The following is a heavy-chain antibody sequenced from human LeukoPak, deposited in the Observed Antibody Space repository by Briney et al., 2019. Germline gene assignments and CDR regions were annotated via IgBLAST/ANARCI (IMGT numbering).Heavy chain of an antibody. J-gene: IGHJ4*02. Sequence: GRSLRLSCAASGFTFSSYGMHWVRQAPGKGLEWVAVISYDGSNKYYADSVKGRFTISRDNSKNTLYLQMNSLRAEDTAVYYCAKDYYGSGTVTDYWGQGTLVTVSS. CDR3: AKDYYGSGTVTDY. CDR1: GFTFSSYG. CDR2: ISYDGSNK. V-gene: IGHV3-30*18. D-gene: IGHD3-10*01.